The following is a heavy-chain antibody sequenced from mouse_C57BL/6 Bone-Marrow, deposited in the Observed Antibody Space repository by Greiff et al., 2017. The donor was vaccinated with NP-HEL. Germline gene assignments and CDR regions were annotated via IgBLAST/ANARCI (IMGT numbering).Heavy chain of an antibody. CDR2: INPSSGYT. Sequence: VKLVESGAELAKPGASVKLSCTASGYTFTSYWMHWVNQRPGQGLEWIGYINPSSGYTKYTQKFKDKATLTADKSSSTAYMQLSSLTYEDSAVYYWARYGYEDTIDNSVDDYDVEWYYAMDYWGQGTSVTVSS. CDR1: GYTFTSYW. D-gene: IGHD2-4*01. J-gene: IGHJ4*01. CDR3: ARYGYEDTIDNSVDDYDVEWYYAMDY. V-gene: IGHV1-7*01.